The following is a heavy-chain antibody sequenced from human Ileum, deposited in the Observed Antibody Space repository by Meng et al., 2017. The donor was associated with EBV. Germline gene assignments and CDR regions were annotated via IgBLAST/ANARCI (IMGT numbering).Heavy chain of an antibody. J-gene: IGHJ4*02. CDR2: INAGNGNT. D-gene: IGHD3-22*01. CDR3: ARAGYDSSGYYPQPFDY. V-gene: IGHV1-3*01. Sequence: QVQLVQSGAEVKKPGASSKVSXKASGYTLTSYAMHWVRQAPGQRLEWMGWINAGNGNTKYSQRFQGRVTITRDTSASTAYMELSSLRSEDTTVYYYARAGYDSSGYYPQPFDYGGQGTLVTVSS. CDR1: GYTLTSYA.